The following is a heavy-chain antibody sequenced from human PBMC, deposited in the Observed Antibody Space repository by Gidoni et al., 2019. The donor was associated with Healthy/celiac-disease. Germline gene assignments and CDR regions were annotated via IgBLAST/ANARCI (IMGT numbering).Heavy chain of an antibody. J-gene: IGHJ6*02. D-gene: IGHD4-17*01. Sequence: QVQLQESGPGLVKPSQTLSLTCTVSGGSISSGGYYWSWIRQHPGKGLEWIGYIYYSGSTYYNPSRKGRITISVDTSKNQFSLKLSSVTAADAAVYYCAGGHDYGDSYGMDVWGQGTTVTVSS. CDR2: IYYSGST. CDR3: AGGHDYGDSYGMDV. CDR1: GGSISSGGYY. V-gene: IGHV4-31*03.